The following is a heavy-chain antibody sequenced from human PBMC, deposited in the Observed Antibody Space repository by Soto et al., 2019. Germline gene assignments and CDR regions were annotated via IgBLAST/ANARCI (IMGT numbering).Heavy chain of an antibody. Sequence: QVQLVQSGAEVKKPGSSVKVSCKASGGTFSSYAISWVRQAPGQGLEWMGGIIPIFGTANYAQKFQGRVTSTADESTSTAYMELSSLRSEDTAVYYCAINPRGLGYCSGGSCPDFDYWGQGTLVTVSS. D-gene: IGHD2-15*01. CDR2: IIPIFGTA. CDR3: AINPRGLGYCSGGSCPDFDY. CDR1: GGTFSSYA. J-gene: IGHJ4*02. V-gene: IGHV1-69*01.